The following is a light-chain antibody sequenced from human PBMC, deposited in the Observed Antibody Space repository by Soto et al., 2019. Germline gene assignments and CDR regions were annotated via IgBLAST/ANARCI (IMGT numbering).Light chain of an antibody. CDR1: QSISSW. J-gene: IGKJ1*01. V-gene: IGKV1-5*03. CDR2: KAS. Sequence: DIQMTQSPSTLSASVGDRVTITCRASQSISSWLAWYQQKPGKAPKILIYKASSLERGVPSRFSGSGSGTEFTLTISSLQPDDFATYYCQQYNSHKRTFGQGTKVEIK. CDR3: QQYNSHKRT.